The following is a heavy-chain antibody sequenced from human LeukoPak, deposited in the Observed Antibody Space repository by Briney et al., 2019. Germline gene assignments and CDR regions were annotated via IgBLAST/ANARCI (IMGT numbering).Heavy chain of an antibody. CDR3: ARIQLNSYYYYMDV. Sequence: GGSLRLSCAASGFTFSTYSMNWVRQAPGEGLEWVSSISSSSSYIYYANSLKGRFTISRDNAKNSLYLQMNSLRAEDTAVYYCARIQLNSYYYYMDVWGKGTTVTVSS. V-gene: IGHV3-21*01. D-gene: IGHD2-2*01. J-gene: IGHJ6*03. CDR2: ISSSSSYI. CDR1: GFTFSTYS.